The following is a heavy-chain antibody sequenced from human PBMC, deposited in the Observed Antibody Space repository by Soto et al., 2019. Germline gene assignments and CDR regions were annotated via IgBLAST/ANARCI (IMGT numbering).Heavy chain of an antibody. V-gene: IGHV3-30*18. Sequence: GGSLRLSCAASGFTFSSYGMHWVRQAPGKGLEWVAVISYDGSNKYYADSVKGRFTISRDNSKNTLYLQMNSLRAEDTAVYYCAKDPVEDTAMAERGDYFDYWGQGTLVTVSS. CDR3: AKDPVEDTAMAERGDYFDY. CDR1: GFTFSSYG. D-gene: IGHD5-18*01. J-gene: IGHJ4*02. CDR2: ISYDGSNK.